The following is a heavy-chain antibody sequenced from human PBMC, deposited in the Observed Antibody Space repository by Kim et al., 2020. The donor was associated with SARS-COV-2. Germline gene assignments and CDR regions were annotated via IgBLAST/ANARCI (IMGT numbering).Heavy chain of an antibody. V-gene: IGHV4-59*13. CDR3: ARDSPYSSSWPSLDY. CDR1: GDSITSYY. CDR2: IFHSGST. Sequence: SETLSLTCTVSGDSITSYYWSWIRQSPGKGLAWIGYIFHSGSTKYNPSLKSRVTLSVDTSKNQFSLRLSSVTAADTAVYYCARDSPYSSSWPSLDYWGRGTLVTVSS. D-gene: IGHD6-13*01. J-gene: IGHJ4*02.